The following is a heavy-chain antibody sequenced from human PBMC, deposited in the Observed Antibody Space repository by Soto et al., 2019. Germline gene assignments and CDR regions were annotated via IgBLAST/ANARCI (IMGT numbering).Heavy chain of an antibody. V-gene: IGHV3-11*01. J-gene: IGHJ4*02. CDR3: ARDAGSGDHDSGYHYAFDY. CDR1: GFTFSDYY. Sequence: PGGSLRLSCAASGFTFSDYYMSWIRQAPGKGLEWVSYFSNSGSTMFYADSVKGRFTISRDNAKNSVYLYMHSLGAEDTAVYYCARDAGSGDHDSGYHYAFDYWGQGTLVTVSS. CDR2: FSNSGSTM. D-gene: IGHD3-22*01.